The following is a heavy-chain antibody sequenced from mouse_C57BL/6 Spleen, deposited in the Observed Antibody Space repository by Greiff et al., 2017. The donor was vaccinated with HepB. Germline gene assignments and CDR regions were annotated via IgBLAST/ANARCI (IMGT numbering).Heavy chain of an antibody. CDR2: IRNKANGYTT. CDR1: GFTFTDYY. CDR3: ARYSDFMYYFDY. J-gene: IGHJ2*01. D-gene: IGHD1-2*01. V-gene: IGHV7-3*01. Sequence: EVKLVESGGGLVQPGGSLSLSCAASGFTFTDYYMSWVRQPPGKALEWLGFIRNKANGYTTEYSASVKGRFTISRDNSQSILYLQMNALRAEDSATYYCARYSDFMYYFDYWGQGTTLTVSS.